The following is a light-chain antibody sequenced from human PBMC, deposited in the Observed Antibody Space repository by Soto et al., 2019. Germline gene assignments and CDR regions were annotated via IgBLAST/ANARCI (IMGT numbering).Light chain of an antibody. J-gene: IGKJ1*01. CDR2: LGS. Sequence: DIVMTQSPLSLPVTPGEPAYISCRSSQSLLNSNGYNYLDWDLQKPGQSLQVMIYLGSNRASGVPDRFSGSGSGTDFTPKISRVDAEDVGVYHCMKALTAPPTFVQGTKVEIK. V-gene: IGKV2-28*01. CDR3: MKALTAPPT. CDR1: QSLLNSNGYNY.